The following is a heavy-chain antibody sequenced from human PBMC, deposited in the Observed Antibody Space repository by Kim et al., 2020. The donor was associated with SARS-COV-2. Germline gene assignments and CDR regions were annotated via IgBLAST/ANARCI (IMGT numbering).Heavy chain of an antibody. J-gene: IGHJ4*02. CDR3: ARGPRGLLWFGELSNLYYFDY. D-gene: IGHD3-10*01. CDR1: GGSFSGYY. CDR2: INHSGST. Sequence: SETLSLTCAVYGGSFSGYYWSWIRQPPGKGLEWIGEINHSGSTNYNPSLKSRVTISVDTSKNQFSLKLSSVTAADTAVYYCARGPRGLLWFGELSNLYYFDYWGQGTLVTVSS. V-gene: IGHV4-34*01.